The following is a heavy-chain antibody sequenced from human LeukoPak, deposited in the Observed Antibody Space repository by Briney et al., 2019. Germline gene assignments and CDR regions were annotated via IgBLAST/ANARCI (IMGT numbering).Heavy chain of an antibody. V-gene: IGHV1-8*03. CDR1: GYTFTSYD. J-gene: IGHJ4*02. D-gene: IGHD3-3*01. CDR2: MNPNSGNT. Sequence: PQASVKVSCKASGYTFTSYDINWVRQATGQGLEWMGWMNPNSGNTGYAQKFQGRVTITRNTSISTAYMELSSLRSEDTAVYYCARGPKGYDFWSGYPEVDYWGQGTLVTVSS. CDR3: ARGPKGYDFWSGYPEVDY.